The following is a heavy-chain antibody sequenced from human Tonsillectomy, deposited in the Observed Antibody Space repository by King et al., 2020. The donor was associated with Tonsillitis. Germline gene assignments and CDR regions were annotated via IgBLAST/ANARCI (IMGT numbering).Heavy chain of an antibody. CDR3: AKTPRIVAATTKGGFDI. CDR1: GFTFSSYA. V-gene: IGHV3-23*04. CDR2: ISGSGGST. Sequence: VQLVESGGGLVQPGGSLRLSCAASGFTFSSYAMSWVRQAPGKGLEWVSAISGSGGSTYYADSVKGRFTISRDNSKNTLYLQMNSLRAEDTAVYYCAKTPRIVAATTKGGFDIWGQGTMVTVSS. J-gene: IGHJ3*02. D-gene: IGHD1-26*01.